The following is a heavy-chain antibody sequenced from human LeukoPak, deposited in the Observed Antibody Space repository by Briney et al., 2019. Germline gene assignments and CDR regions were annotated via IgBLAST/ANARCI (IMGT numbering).Heavy chain of an antibody. Sequence: SGPALVKPTQTLTLTCTFSGFALSPTGMRVNWIRQPPGKALEWLARIDWDDTKVYNSSLSTRLTISTDTSQNQVVLTMTTVASVDTDTYYCARTTVGATIDAFDIWGQGTMVTVSS. CDR2: IDWDDTK. CDR1: GFALSPTGMR. CDR3: ARTTVGATIDAFDI. J-gene: IGHJ3*02. D-gene: IGHD1-26*01. V-gene: IGHV2-70*04.